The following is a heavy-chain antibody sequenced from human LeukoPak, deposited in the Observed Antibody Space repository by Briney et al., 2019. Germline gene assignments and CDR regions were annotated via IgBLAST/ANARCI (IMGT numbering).Heavy chain of an antibody. Sequence: PGGSLRLSCAASGFTFSTYAMNWVRQAPGKGLEWVSSISGSGDTTYYADSVKGRFTISRDNPKNTLYLQMNSLSAEDTAIYYCAKFTREYCSSASCPNWFDPWGQGTQVTASS. CDR1: GFTFSTYA. V-gene: IGHV3-23*01. D-gene: IGHD2-2*01. J-gene: IGHJ5*02. CDR3: AKFTREYCSSASCPNWFDP. CDR2: ISGSGDTT.